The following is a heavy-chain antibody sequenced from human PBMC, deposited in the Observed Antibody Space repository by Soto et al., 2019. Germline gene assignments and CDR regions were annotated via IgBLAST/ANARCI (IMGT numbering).Heavy chain of an antibody. CDR3: AKDGPKGRQQYYGMDV. CDR2: IGRGDAK. Sequence: RGGSLRLSCEAYGFTLSNYVMNWVRQGPGKGLEWVSTIGRGDAKYYADCVKGRFTISRDNSKNKLFMKMNSPRAEDKALYFCAKDGPKGRQQYYGMDVWGQGSTVTVSS. V-gene: IGHV3-23*01. CDR1: GFTLSNYV. D-gene: IGHD6-6*01. J-gene: IGHJ6*02.